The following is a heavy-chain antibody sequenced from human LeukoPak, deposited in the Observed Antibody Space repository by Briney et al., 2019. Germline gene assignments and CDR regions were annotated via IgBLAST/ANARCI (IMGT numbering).Heavy chain of an antibody. CDR2: IYYSGNT. Sequence: SETLSLTCTVSGVSISSSNSYWGWIRQLPGKGLEWIGSIYYSGNTYYNASLKSQVSISIDTSKNQFSLRLASVTAADTAVYYCARQTGSGLFILPGGQGTLVTVSS. J-gene: IGHJ4*02. CDR3: ARQTGSGLFILP. CDR1: GVSISSSNSY. V-gene: IGHV4-39*01. D-gene: IGHD3/OR15-3a*01.